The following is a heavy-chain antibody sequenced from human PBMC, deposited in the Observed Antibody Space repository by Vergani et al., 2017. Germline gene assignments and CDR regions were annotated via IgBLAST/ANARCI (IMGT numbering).Heavy chain of an antibody. CDR3: AKESRYSYGRGGYYYYGMDV. CDR2: IRYDGSNK. D-gene: IGHD5-18*01. V-gene: IGHV3-30*02. CDR1: GFTFSSYG. Sequence: QVQLVESGGGVVQPGGSLRLSCAASGFTFSSYGMHWVRQAPGKGLEWVAFIRYDGSNKYYADSVKGRFTISSDNSKNTLYLQMNSLRAEDTAVYYCAKESRYSYGRGGYYYYGMDVWGQGTTVTGSS. J-gene: IGHJ6*02.